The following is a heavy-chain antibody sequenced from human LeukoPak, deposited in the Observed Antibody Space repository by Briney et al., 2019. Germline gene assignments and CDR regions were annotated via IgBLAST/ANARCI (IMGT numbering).Heavy chain of an antibody. CDR2: IYYSGST. CDR1: GGSISSSSYY. CDR3: ARAPRNTVTGLDY. V-gene: IGHV4-39*01. D-gene: IGHD4-17*01. Sequence: SETLSLTCTVSGGSISSSSYYWGWIRQPPGKGLEWIGSIYYSGSTYYNPSLKSRVTISVDTSKNQFPLKLSSVTAADTAVYYCARAPRNTVTGLDYWGQGTLVTVSS. J-gene: IGHJ4*02.